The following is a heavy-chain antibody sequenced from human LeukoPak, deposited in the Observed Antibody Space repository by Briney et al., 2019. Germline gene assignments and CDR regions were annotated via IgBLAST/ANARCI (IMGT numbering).Heavy chain of an antibody. CDR3: ARHRFGHLFDY. CDR1: GGSISSSSYY. CDR2: VYHTGHT. J-gene: IGHJ4*02. V-gene: IGHV4-61*01. Sequence: PSETLSLTCTVSGGSISSSSYYWSWIRQPPGKGLEWIGYVYHTGHTHYSPSLKSRVTVSLDTSRNQVSLILSSVTAADTAVYYCARHRFGHLFDYWGQGTLVFVSS. D-gene: IGHD3-16*01.